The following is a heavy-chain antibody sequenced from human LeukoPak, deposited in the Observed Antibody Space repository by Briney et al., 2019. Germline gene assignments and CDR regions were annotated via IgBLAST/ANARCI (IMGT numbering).Heavy chain of an antibody. CDR3: AKAADLRQHWGSAFDI. CDR2: ISGSGGST. Sequence: GGSLRLSCAASGFTFSSYAMSWVRQAPGKGLEWVAAISGSGGSTYYADSVKGRFTISRDNSKNTLYLQMNSLRAEDTAVYYCAKAADLRQHWGSAFDIWGQGTMVTVSS. J-gene: IGHJ3*02. D-gene: IGHD7-27*01. V-gene: IGHV3-23*01. CDR1: GFTFSSYA.